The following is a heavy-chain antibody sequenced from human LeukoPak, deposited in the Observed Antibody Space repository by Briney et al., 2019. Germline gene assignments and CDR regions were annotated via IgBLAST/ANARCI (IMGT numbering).Heavy chain of an antibody. D-gene: IGHD4-17*01. Sequence: SGGSLRLSCAASVFTLSIFVLHWVRQAPGKGPEWVAFIPSDGSDNYYANSVKGRCTISRDKPMTMLYLQINSLRSEDTAVYYCAKALGDYDVFPLGYWGQGTLVTVSS. CDR3: AKALGDYDVFPLGY. CDR1: VFTLSIFV. J-gene: IGHJ4*02. CDR2: IPSDGSDN. V-gene: IGHV3-30*02.